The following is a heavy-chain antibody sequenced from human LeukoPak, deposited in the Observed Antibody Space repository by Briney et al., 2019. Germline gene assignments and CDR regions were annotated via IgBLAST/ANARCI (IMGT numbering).Heavy chain of an antibody. CDR1: GGSISSYY. V-gene: IGHV4-4*07. D-gene: IGHD3-10*01. CDR2: IYTSGST. CDR3: ARDGSGSYWSTFDY. Sequence: SETLSLTCTVSGGSISSYYWSWIRQPAGKGLEWIGRIYTSGSTSYNPSLKSRVTMSVDTSKNQFSLKLSSVTAADTAVYYCARDGSGSYWSTFDYWGQGTLVTVSS. J-gene: IGHJ4*02.